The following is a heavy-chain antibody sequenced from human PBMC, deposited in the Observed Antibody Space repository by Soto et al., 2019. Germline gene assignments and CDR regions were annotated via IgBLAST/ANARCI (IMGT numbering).Heavy chain of an antibody. V-gene: IGHV1-18*03. D-gene: IGHD3-22*01. CDR2: ISAYNGNT. CDR3: ARDGSYDSSGYYYLSAGY. J-gene: IGHJ4*02. CDR1: GYTFTSYG. Sequence: QVQLVQSGAEVKKPGASVKVSCKASGYTFTSYGISWVRHAPGQGLEWMGWISAYNGNTNYAQKLQGRVTMTTDTSTSTGYIELRSLRSDDLAVYYCARDGSYDSSGYYYLSAGYWGQGTLVTVSS.